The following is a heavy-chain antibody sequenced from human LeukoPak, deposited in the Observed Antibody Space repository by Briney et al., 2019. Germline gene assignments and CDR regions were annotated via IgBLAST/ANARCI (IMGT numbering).Heavy chain of an antibody. D-gene: IGHD1-26*01. J-gene: IGHJ4*02. CDR2: TNHSGST. CDR3: ARHSGSYYGYFDY. CDR1: GGSFSGYY. V-gene: IGHV4-34*01. Sequence: PSETLSLTCAVYGGSFSGYYWSWIRQPPGKGLEWIGETNHSGSTNYNPSLKSRVTISVDTSKNQFSLKLRSVTAADTAVYYCARHSGSYYGYFDYWGQGTLVTVSS.